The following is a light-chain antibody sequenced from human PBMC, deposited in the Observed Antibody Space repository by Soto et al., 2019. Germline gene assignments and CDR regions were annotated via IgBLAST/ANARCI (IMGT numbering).Light chain of an antibody. CDR3: QQDYSYPGT. V-gene: IGKV1-8*01. CDR2: AAS. J-gene: IGKJ2*01. CDR1: QGISSY. Sequence: AIRMTQSPSSFSASTGDRITITCRASQGISSYLDWYQQKPGNAPKLLIYAASTLQSGVPSRFSGSGSVTDFTLTISCLQSEDFATYYCQQDYSYPGTFGQGTKLESK.